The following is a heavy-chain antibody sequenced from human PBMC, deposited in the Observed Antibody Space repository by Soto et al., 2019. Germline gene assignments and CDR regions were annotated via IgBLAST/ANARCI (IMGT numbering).Heavy chain of an antibody. CDR3: ARVWAAAGTSWFDP. CDR1: GYTFTSYG. J-gene: IGHJ5*02. D-gene: IGHD6-13*01. Sequence: ASVKVSGKASGYTFTSYGISWVRQAPGQGLEWMGWISAYNGNTNYAQKLQGRVTMTTDTSTSTAYMELRSLRSDDTAVYYCARVWAAAGTSWFDPWGQGTLVTVSS. V-gene: IGHV1-18*04. CDR2: ISAYNGNT.